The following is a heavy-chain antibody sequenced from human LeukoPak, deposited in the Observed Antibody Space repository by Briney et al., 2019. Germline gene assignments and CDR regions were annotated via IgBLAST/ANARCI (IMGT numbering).Heavy chain of an antibody. D-gene: IGHD2-2*01. Sequence: HPGGSLRLSCAASGITFSSYAMSWVRQAPGKGLEWVSAISGSGGSTYYADSVKGRFTISRDNSKNTLYLQMNSLRAEDTAVYYCAKDWGLYCSSTSCYYFDYWGQGTLVTVSS. CDR2: ISGSGGST. CDR1: GITFSSYA. CDR3: AKDWGLYCSSTSCYYFDY. J-gene: IGHJ4*02. V-gene: IGHV3-23*01.